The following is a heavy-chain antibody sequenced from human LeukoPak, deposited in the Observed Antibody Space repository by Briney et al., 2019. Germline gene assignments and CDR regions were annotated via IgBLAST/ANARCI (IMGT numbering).Heavy chain of an antibody. CDR1: RFTFSNYW. J-gene: IGHJ4*02. Sequence: GGSLRLSCAASRFTFSNYWMSWVRQAPGKGPEWVANIKPDGGEKYYVDSVKGRFTISRDNAKNSLFLQMNSLRAEDTAVYYCAREAYWGQGTLVTVSS. V-gene: IGHV3-7*01. CDR3: AREAY. CDR2: IKPDGGEK.